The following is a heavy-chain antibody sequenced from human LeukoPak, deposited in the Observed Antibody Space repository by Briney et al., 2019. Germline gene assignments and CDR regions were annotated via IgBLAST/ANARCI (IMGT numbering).Heavy chain of an antibody. CDR2: INQDGSVK. CDR3: ARWNGWCS. Sequence: GGSLRLSCVASGFTFGSYYMTWVRQAPRKGLEWVANINQDGSVKFYVDSVKGRFTISRDNAKNSLYLQMDSLRAEDAAVYFCARWNGWCSWGQGTLVTVSS. J-gene: IGHJ5*02. CDR1: GFTFGSYY. D-gene: IGHD1-1*01. V-gene: IGHV3-7*04.